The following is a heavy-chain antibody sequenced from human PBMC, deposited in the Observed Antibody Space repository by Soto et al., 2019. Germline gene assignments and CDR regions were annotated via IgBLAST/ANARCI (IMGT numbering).Heavy chain of an antibody. CDR3: TRGAGFFYGVDV. J-gene: IGHJ6*02. Sequence: AGGSLRLSCAASGFSFSDYEMNWVRQAPGKGLEWIAHISFSGSTIYYADSVKGRFSISRDNSKNFLYLQMSGRRADDSAVYYCTRGAGFFYGVDVWGLGTTVTVSS. CDR2: ISFSGSTI. D-gene: IGHD3-10*01. CDR1: GFSFSDYE. V-gene: IGHV3-48*03.